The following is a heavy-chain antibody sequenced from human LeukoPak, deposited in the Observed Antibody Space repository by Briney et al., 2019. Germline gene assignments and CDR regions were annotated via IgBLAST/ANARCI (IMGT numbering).Heavy chain of an antibody. CDR3: ARDRGCSSTSCHLDYYYYYYMDV. Sequence: ASVKVSCKASGYTFTSYYMHWVRQAPGQGLEWTGIISPSGGSTSYAQKFQGRVTMTRDTSTSTVYMELSSLRSEDTAVYYCARDRGCSSTSCHLDYYYYYYMDVWGKGTTVTVSS. CDR2: ISPSGGST. CDR1: GYTFTSYY. V-gene: IGHV1-46*01. D-gene: IGHD2-2*01. J-gene: IGHJ6*03.